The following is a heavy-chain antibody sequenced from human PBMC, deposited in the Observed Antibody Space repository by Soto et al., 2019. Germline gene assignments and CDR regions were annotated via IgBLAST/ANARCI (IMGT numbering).Heavy chain of an antibody. Sequence: QVHLVESGGGVVQPGRSLRLSCAASGFTFSTYAMHWVRQAPGKGLEWVSGMSSDGSHSYYADSVKGRFTISRDNSKNTLYLQMNSLRAEDTAVYYCARDYGSAADSFFVYWGQGTLVTVSS. CDR2: MSSDGSHS. CDR1: GFTFSTYA. D-gene: IGHD6-13*01. CDR3: ARDYGSAADSFFVY. J-gene: IGHJ4*02. V-gene: IGHV3-30-3*01.